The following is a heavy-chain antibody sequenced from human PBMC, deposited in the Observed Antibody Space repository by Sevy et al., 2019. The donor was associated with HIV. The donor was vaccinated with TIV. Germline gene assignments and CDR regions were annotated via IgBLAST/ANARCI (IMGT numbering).Heavy chain of an antibody. V-gene: IGHV1-18*01. Sequence: ASVKVSCKASGYTFTSYGISWVRQAPGQGLEWMGWISAYNGNTNYAQKLQGRVTMTTDTSTSTGYMELRSLGSDDTAVYYCARLLGAVAGKRGAFFDYWGQGTLVTVSS. CDR1: GYTFTSYG. CDR3: ARLLGAVAGKRGAFFDY. CDR2: ISAYNGNT. D-gene: IGHD6-19*01. J-gene: IGHJ4*02.